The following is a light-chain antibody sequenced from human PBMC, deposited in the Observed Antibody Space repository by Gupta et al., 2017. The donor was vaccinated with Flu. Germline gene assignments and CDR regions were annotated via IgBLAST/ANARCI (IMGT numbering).Light chain of an antibody. CDR3: MQALQGPVT. J-gene: IGKJ3*01. V-gene: IGKV2-28*01. CDR2: LGS. CDR1: QSLLHSNGYNY. Sequence: DIVMTQSPLSLPVTPGEPASISCRSSQSLLHSNGYNYLDWYLQKPGQPPQLLIYLGSNRASGVPDRFSDSGSGTDFTLKISRVEADDVGIYYCMQALQGPVTFGPGTKVDIK.